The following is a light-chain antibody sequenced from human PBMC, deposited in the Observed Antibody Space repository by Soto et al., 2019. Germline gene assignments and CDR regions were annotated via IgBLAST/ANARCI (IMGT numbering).Light chain of an antibody. CDR2: QTS. CDR3: QQFDSSRLT. J-gene: IGKJ4*01. Sequence: EIVLTQSPGTLSLSPGARATLSCRASQSVDRNYLAWYQHKPGQAPRLLIYQTSIRAAGIPARFSASGSGTDFTLTISRLEPEDFAIYYCQQFDSSRLTFGGGTKVDI. V-gene: IGKV3-20*01. CDR1: QSVDRNY.